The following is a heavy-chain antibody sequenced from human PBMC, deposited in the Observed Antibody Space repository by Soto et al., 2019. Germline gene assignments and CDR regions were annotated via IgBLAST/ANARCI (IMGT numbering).Heavy chain of an antibody. CDR2: ISYDGSNK. CDR3: ARVQGYYYDSSGYYSN. J-gene: IGHJ4*02. CDR1: GFTFSSYA. D-gene: IGHD3-22*01. V-gene: IGHV3-30-3*01. Sequence: GGSLRLSCAASGFTFSSYAMHWVRQAPGKGLEWVAVISYDGSNKYYADSVKGRFTISRDNSKNTLYLQMNSLRAEDTAVYYCARVQGYYYDSSGYYSNWGQGTLVTVSS.